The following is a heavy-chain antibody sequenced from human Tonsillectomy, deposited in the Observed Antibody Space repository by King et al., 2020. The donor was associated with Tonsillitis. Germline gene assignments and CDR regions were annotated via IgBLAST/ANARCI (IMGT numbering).Heavy chain of an antibody. CDR2: VYYTGST. D-gene: IGHD2-15*01. Sequence: QLQESGPGLVKPSETLSLTCTVSGVSISSSRYYWGWIRQPPGKGLEWIGSVYYTGSTYYNPSLKSRVTISVDTSKNQFSLKLSSVAAAATAVYYCARPRSIGSVISQFDYWGQGTLVTVSS. J-gene: IGHJ4*02. CDR1: GVSISSSRYY. CDR3: ARPRSIGSVISQFDY. V-gene: IGHV4-39*01.